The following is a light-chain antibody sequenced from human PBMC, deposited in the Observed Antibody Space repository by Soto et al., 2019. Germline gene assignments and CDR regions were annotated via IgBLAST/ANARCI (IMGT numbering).Light chain of an antibody. V-gene: IGKV2-30*01. CDR1: QSLVNSDGSRR. J-gene: IGKJ2*01. Sequence: DVVMTQSPLSLPVTLGQPASISCRSSQSLVNSDGSRRVDWFQQRPGQSPRRLIYGASNRDSGVSDRFSGSGSGTDYTLKISRVEAEDVGVYYCAQYTSWPHTFGQGTKLEIK. CDR2: GAS. CDR3: AQYTSWPHT.